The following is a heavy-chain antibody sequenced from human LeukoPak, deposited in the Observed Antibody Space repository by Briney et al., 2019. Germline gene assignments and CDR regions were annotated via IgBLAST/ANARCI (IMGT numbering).Heavy chain of an antibody. Sequence: GGSLRLSCAASGFTFSSYGMHWVRQAPGKGLEWVAFIRYDGSNKYYADSVKGRFTISRDNSKNTLYLQMNSLRAEDTAVYYCARDEYCSGGSCSTLDYWGQGTLVTVSS. V-gene: IGHV3-30*02. CDR1: GFTFSSYG. D-gene: IGHD2-15*01. J-gene: IGHJ4*02. CDR2: IRYDGSNK. CDR3: ARDEYCSGGSCSTLDY.